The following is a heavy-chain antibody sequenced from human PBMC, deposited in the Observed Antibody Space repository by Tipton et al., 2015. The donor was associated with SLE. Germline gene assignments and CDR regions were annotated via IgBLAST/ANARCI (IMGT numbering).Heavy chain of an antibody. D-gene: IGHD4-17*01. V-gene: IGHV4-39*07. CDR3: ASDVFHGDYVNYYYYYMDV. CDR2: IYYSGST. J-gene: IGHJ6*03. Sequence: TLSLTCTVSGGSISSSSYYWGWIRQPPGKGLEWIGSIYYSGSTNYNPSFKSRITISVDTSKNQFSLKLSSVTAADTAVYYCASDVFHGDYVNYYYYYMDVWGKGTTVTVSS. CDR1: GGSISSSSYY.